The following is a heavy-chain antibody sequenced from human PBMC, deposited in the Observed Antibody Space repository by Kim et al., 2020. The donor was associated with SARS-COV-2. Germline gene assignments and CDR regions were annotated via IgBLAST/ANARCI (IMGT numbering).Heavy chain of an antibody. V-gene: IGHV3-49*04. Sequence: GGSLRLSCTASGFTFGDYAMSWVRQAPGKGLEWVGFIRSKAYGGTTEYAASVKGRFTISRDDSKSIAYLQMNSLKTEDTAVYYCTRDSYGDFDYWGQGTLVTVSS. CDR3: TRDSYGDFDY. CDR2: IRSKAYGGTT. J-gene: IGHJ4*02. D-gene: IGHD4-17*01. CDR1: GFTFGDYA.